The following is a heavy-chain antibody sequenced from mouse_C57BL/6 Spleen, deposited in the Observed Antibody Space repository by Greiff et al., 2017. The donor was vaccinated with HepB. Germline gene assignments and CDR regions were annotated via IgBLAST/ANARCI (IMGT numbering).Heavy chain of an antibody. CDR3: AREGIYDYYGAWFAY. V-gene: IGHV1-64*01. D-gene: IGHD1-1*01. Sequence: VQLQQSGAELVKPGASVKLSCKASGYTFTSYWMHWVKQRPGQGLEWIGMIHPNSGSTNYNEKFKSKATLTVDKSSSTAYMQLSSLTSEDSAVYYCAREGIYDYYGAWFAYWGQGTLVTVSA. J-gene: IGHJ3*01. CDR2: IHPNSGST. CDR1: GYTFTSYW.